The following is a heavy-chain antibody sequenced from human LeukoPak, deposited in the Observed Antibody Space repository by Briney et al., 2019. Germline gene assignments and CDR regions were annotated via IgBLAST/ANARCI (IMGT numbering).Heavy chain of an antibody. CDR3: AKLLDFWSGYPLYFDY. CDR2: ISYDGSNK. D-gene: IGHD3-3*01. Sequence: GGSLRLSCAASGFTFSSYGMHWVRQAPGKGLEWVAVISYDGSNKYYADSVKGRFTISRDNSKNTLYLQMNSLRAEDTAVYYCAKLLDFWSGYPLYFDYWGQGTLVTVSS. J-gene: IGHJ4*02. CDR1: GFTFSSYG. V-gene: IGHV3-30*18.